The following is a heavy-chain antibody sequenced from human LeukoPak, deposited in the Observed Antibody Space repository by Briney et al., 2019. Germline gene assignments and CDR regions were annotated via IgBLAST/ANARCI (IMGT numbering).Heavy chain of an antibody. V-gene: IGHV4-61*05. D-gene: IGHD3-22*01. CDR3: ARAGAKYYYDSSGYYSTAFDI. CDR1: GDSISSSSYY. CDR2: IYYSGST. Sequence: PSETLSLTCTVSGDSISSSSYYWAWIRQPPGKGLEWIGYIYYSGSTNYNPSLKSRVTISVDTSKNQFSLKLSSVTAADTAVYYCARAGAKYYYDSSGYYSTAFDIWGQGTMVTVSS. J-gene: IGHJ3*02.